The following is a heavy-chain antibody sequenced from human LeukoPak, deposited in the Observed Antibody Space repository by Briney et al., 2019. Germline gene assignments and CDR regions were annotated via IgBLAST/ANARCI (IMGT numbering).Heavy chain of an antibody. Sequence: AGGSLRLSCAASGFTFSDYYMSWIRQAPGKGLEWVSYISSSGSTIYYADSVKGRFTISRDNAKNSLYLQMSSLRAEDTAVYYCARERRGYCSSTSCSWFDPWGQGTLVTVSS. D-gene: IGHD2-2*01. CDR1: GFTFSDYY. CDR2: ISSSGSTI. V-gene: IGHV3-11*04. J-gene: IGHJ5*02. CDR3: ARERRGYCSSTSCSWFDP.